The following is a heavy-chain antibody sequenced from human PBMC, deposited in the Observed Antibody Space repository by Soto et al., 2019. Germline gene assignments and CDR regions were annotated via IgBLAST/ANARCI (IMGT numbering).Heavy chain of an antibody. Sequence: EVQLVESGGGLVKPGGSLRLSCAASGFTFSSYSMNWVRQAPGKGLEWVSSISSSSSYIYYADSVKGRFTISRDNAKNSLYLQMNSLRAEDTAVYYCARVLSSCWYAIDYWGQGTLVTVSS. J-gene: IGHJ4*02. D-gene: IGHD6-19*01. CDR3: ARVLSSCWYAIDY. V-gene: IGHV3-21*01. CDR2: ISSSSSYI. CDR1: GFTFSSYS.